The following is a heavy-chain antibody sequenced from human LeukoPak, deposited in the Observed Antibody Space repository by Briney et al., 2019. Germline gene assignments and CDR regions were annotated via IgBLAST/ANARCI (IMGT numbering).Heavy chain of an antibody. V-gene: IGHV3-7*03. Sequence: WGSLRLSCAASGFSFSSYWMSWVRQAPGKGLEWVANIKQDGSDKKYVDSVKGRFTISRDNAKNSLYLQMNSLRAEDTAVYYCAKNPGRHYDSSGYCDYWGQGTLVTVSS. CDR3: AKNPGRHYDSSGYCDY. CDR1: GFSFSSYW. CDR2: IKQDGSDK. D-gene: IGHD3-22*01. J-gene: IGHJ4*02.